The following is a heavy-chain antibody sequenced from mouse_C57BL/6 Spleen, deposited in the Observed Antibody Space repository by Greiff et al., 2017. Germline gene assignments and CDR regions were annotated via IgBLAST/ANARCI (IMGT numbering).Heavy chain of an antibody. V-gene: IGHV1-69*01. CDR3: ARSGYYGSSPSYYSDY. J-gene: IGHJ2*01. Sequence: VQLQQPGAELVMPGASVKLSCKASGYTFTSYWMHWVKQRPGQGLEWIGEIDPSDSYTNYNQKFKGKSTLTVDKSSSTAYMQLSSLTSEDSAVYYCARSGYYGSSPSYYSDYWGQGTTLTVSS. CDR2: IDPSDSYT. CDR1: GYTFTSYW. D-gene: IGHD1-1*01.